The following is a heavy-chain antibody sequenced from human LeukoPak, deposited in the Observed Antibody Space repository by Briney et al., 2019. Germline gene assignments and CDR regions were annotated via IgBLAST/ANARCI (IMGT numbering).Heavy chain of an antibody. CDR3: ARDPDGPMVRGFDY. CDR1: GFTFSSYS. J-gene: IGHJ4*02. Sequence: GGSLRLSCAASGFTFSSYSMNWVRQAPGKGLEWVSSISSSSSYIYYADSVKGRFTISRDNAKNTLYLQMNSLRAEDTAVYYCARDPDGPMVRGFDYWGQGTLVTVSS. V-gene: IGHV3-21*01. CDR2: ISSSSSYI. D-gene: IGHD3-10*01.